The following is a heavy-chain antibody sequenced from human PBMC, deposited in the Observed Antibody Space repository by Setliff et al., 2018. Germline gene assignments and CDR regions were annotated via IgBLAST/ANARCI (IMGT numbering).Heavy chain of an antibody. J-gene: IGHJ4*02. Sequence: TSETLSLTCTVSGGSLYSGNYYWTWIRQPAGKALEWIGHIHGTEGTYYNPSLESRVTISRDKSPNQFSLMLRSVTAADTALYYCARGYYNGRGYYYLPCSFDSWGRGIVVTVSS. CDR3: ARGYYNGRGYYYLPCSFDS. D-gene: IGHD3-10*01. CDR1: GGSLYSGNYY. V-gene: IGHV4-61*09. CDR2: IHGTEGT.